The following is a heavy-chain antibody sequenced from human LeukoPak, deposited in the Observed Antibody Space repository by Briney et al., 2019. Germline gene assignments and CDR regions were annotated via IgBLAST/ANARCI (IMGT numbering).Heavy chain of an antibody. V-gene: IGHV1-69*05. J-gene: IGHJ4*02. D-gene: IGHD2-2*01. CDR3: ARHSGYCSSTSCFQYYDFWSGYRYYFDY. CDR1: GGTFSSYA. CDR2: IIPIFGTA. Sequence: SMKVSCKASGGTFSSYAISWVRQAPGQGLEWMGRIIPIFGTANYAQKFQGRVTITTDESTSTAYMELSSLRSEDTAVYYCARHSGYCSSTSCFQYYDFWSGYRYYFDYWGQGTLVTVSS.